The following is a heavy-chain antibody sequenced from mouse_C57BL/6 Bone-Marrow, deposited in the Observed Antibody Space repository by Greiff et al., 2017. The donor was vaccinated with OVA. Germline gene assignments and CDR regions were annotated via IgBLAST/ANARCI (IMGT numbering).Heavy chain of an antibody. CDR3: ARDLRGIYYGNYYAMDY. V-gene: IGHV5-4*01. D-gene: IGHD2-1*01. CDR2: ISDGGSYT. Sequence: EVQRVESGGGLVKPGGSLKLSCAASGFTFSSYAMSWVRQTPEKRLEWVATISDGGSYTYYPDNVKGRFTISRDNAKNNLYLQMSHLKSEDTAMYYCARDLRGIYYGNYYAMDYWGQGTSVTVSS. J-gene: IGHJ4*01. CDR1: GFTFSSYA.